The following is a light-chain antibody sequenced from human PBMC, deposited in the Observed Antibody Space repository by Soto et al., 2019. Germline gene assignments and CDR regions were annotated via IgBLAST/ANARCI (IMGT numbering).Light chain of an antibody. Sequence: IQLTQSPSSLAASVGDRVTITSRASQSISSYLHWYQQKPGKTPKLLIYAASSLQSGVPSRFSGSGSGTEFTLTISSLQPDDFATYFCQQYNSVSLLTFGGGTKVDI. J-gene: IGKJ4*01. V-gene: IGKV1-39*01. CDR2: AAS. CDR1: QSISSY. CDR3: QQYNSVSLLT.